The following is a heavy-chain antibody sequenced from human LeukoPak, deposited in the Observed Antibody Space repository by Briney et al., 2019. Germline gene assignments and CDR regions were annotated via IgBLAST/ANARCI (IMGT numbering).Heavy chain of an antibody. CDR1: GHTFTGYY. J-gene: IGHJ4*02. D-gene: IGHD3-10*01. CDR2: INPNSGGT. V-gene: IGHV1-2*02. Sequence: ASVKVSCKASGHTFTGYYMHWVRQAPEQGLEWMGWINPNSGGTNYAQKFQGRVTMTRDTSISTAYMELSRLRSDDTAVYYCARADVLWFGELVDYWGQGTLVTVSS. CDR3: ARADVLWFGELVDY.